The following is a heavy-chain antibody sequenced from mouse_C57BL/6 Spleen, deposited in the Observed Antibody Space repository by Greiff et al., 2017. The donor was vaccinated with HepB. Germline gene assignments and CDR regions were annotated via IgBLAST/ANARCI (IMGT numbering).Heavy chain of an antibody. CDR3: ARTYYSNSYWYFDV. J-gene: IGHJ1*03. V-gene: IGHV1-19*01. D-gene: IGHD2-5*01. CDR2: INPYNGGT. CDR1: GYTFTDYY. Sequence: VQLQQSGPVLVKPGASVKMSCKASGYTFTDYYMNWVKQSHGKSLEWIGVINPYNGGTSYNQKFKGKATLTVDKSSSTAYMELNSLTSEDSAVYYCARTYYSNSYWYFDVWGTGTTVTVSS.